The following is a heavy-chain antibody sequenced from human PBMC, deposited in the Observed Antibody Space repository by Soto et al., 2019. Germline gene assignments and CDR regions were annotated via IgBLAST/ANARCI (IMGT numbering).Heavy chain of an antibody. CDR2: ISAYNGNT. CDR3: ARDAIVVVPADSTLGAAFDI. D-gene: IGHD2-2*01. V-gene: IGHV1-18*01. CDR1: GYTFTSYG. Sequence: ASVKVSCKASGYTFTSYGISWVRQAPGQGLEWMGWISAYNGNTNYAQKLQGRVTMTTDTSTSTAYMELRSLRSDDTAVYYCARDAIVVVPADSTLGAAFDIWGQGTMVTVSS. J-gene: IGHJ3*02.